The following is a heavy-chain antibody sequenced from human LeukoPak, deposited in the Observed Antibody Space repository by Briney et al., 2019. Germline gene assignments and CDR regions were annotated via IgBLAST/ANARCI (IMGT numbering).Heavy chain of an antibody. J-gene: IGHJ4*02. CDR3: ARDLGPVVVTAEQVRDY. CDR1: GGTFSSYA. Sequence: SVRVSCKASGGTFSSYAISWVRQAPGQGLEWMGRIIPILGIANYAQKFQGRVTITADKSTSTAYMELSSLRSEDTAVYYCARDLGPVVVTAEQVRDYWGQGTLVTVSS. CDR2: IIPILGIA. V-gene: IGHV1-69*04. D-gene: IGHD2-21*02.